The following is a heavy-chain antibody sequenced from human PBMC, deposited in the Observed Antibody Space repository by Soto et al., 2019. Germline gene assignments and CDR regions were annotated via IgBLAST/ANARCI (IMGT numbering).Heavy chain of an antibody. Sequence: EVQLVESEGGLVQPGGSLRLSCAASGFTFSSYEMNWVRQAPGKGLEWVSYISSSGSTIYYADSVKGRFTISRDNAKNSLYLQMNSLRAEDTAVYYCARTFYYGDYFDYWGQGTLVTVSS. J-gene: IGHJ4*02. CDR2: ISSSGSTI. CDR3: ARTFYYGDYFDY. CDR1: GFTFSSYE. D-gene: IGHD4-17*01. V-gene: IGHV3-48*03.